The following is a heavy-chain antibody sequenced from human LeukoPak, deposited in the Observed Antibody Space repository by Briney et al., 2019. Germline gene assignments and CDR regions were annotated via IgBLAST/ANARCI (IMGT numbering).Heavy chain of an antibody. CDR3: GRFTRPGDSVY. Sequence: GGSLRLSCTASGFTFSSYWMSWGRQAPGKGLEWVANIKQDGSEKQYVDSVKGRFAISRDNAENSLYLQMNSLKAEDTAVYYCGRFTRPGDSVYWGKG. D-gene: IGHD7-27*01. J-gene: IGHJ1*01. V-gene: IGHV3-7*04. CDR2: IKQDGSEK. CDR1: GFTFSSYW.